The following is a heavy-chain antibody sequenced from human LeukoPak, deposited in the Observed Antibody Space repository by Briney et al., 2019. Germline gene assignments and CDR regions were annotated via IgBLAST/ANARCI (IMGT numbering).Heavy chain of an antibody. CDR1: GGSLSDYY. D-gene: IGHD4/OR15-4a*01. J-gene: IGHJ5*02. CDR2: IWYSGFT. CDR3: ARVRDWFDP. Sequence: SETLSLTCAVYGGSLSDYYWSWIRQPPGKGLEWIGYIWYSGFTYYNPSLKSRVTISVDTSKDQFLLKLSSVTAADTAMYYCARVRDWFDPWGQGTLVTVSP. V-gene: IGHV4-34*01.